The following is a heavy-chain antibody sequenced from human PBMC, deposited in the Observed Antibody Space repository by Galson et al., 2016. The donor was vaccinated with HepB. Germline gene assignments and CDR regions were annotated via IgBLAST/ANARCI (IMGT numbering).Heavy chain of an antibody. V-gene: IGHV3-30*18. J-gene: IGHJ4*02. CDR1: GFRFSTYR. CDR2: ISYDGSNK. D-gene: IGHD3-9*01. Sequence: SLRLSCAAAGFRFSTYRMHWVRQAPGKGLEWVAVISYDGSNKYYADSGKGRFTISRDNSKNTLYLQMTSRRAEDTAVYYCAKNDILAGYSAFDYWGQGTQVTVSS. CDR3: AKNDILAGYSAFDY.